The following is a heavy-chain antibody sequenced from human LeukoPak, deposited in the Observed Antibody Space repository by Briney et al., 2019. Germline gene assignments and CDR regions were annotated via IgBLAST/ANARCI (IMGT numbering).Heavy chain of an antibody. Sequence: GGSLRLSCAASGFTFSSYEMNCVRQAPGKGLEWVSSISSSSSYIYYADSVKGRFTISRDNAKNSLYLQMNSLRAEDTAVYYCARDDWILNDAFDIWGQGTMVTVSS. CDR2: ISSSSSYI. J-gene: IGHJ3*02. CDR3: ARDDWILNDAFDI. V-gene: IGHV3-21*01. CDR1: GFTFSSYE. D-gene: IGHD3-9*01.